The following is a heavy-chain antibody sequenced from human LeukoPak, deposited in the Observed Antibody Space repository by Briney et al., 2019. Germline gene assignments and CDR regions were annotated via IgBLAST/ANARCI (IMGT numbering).Heavy chain of an antibody. Sequence: SQTLSLTCAISGDSVSSNAWNWIRQSPSRDLEWLGKTYYRSKWYNDSAVSVKSRITINPDTSKNHLSLQLESVTPEDTAVYYCARSVNGGCFDYWGQGVLVTVSS. D-gene: IGHD3-16*01. CDR2: TYYRSKWYN. V-gene: IGHV6-1*01. CDR1: GDSVSSNA. CDR3: ARSVNGGCFDY. J-gene: IGHJ4*02.